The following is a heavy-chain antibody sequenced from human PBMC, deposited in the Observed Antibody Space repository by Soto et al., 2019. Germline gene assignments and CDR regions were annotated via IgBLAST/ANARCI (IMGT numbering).Heavy chain of an antibody. V-gene: IGHV4-30-4*01. Sequence: SETLSLTCTVSVGSISSGDYYLSWIRQPPGKGLEWIGYIYYSWSTYYNPSLKSRVTISVDTPKNQFSLKLSSVTAADTAVYYCAREGEIVATAGDYYYYGTDVWGQGTTVTVYS. CDR3: AREGEIVATAGDYYYYGTDV. CDR1: VGSISSGDYY. CDR2: IYYSWST. J-gene: IGHJ6*02. D-gene: IGHD5-12*01.